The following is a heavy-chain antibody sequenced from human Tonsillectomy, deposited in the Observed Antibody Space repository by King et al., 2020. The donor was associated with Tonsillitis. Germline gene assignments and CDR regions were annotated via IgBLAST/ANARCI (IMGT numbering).Heavy chain of an antibody. Sequence: QLVQSGAEVKKPGSSVKVSCKASGGTFSSYAISWVRQAPGQGLEWMGGIIPIFGTANYAQKFQGRVTITADESTSTAYMELSSLRSEDTAVYYCARQYHQPTVVTACAFDIWGQGTMVTVSS. D-gene: IGHD4-23*01. J-gene: IGHJ3*02. CDR1: GGTFSSYA. CDR2: IIPIFGTA. CDR3: ARQYHQPTVVTACAFDI. V-gene: IGHV1-69*12.